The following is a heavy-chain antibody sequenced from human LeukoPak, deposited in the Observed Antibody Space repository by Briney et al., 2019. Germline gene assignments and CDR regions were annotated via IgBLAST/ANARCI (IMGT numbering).Heavy chain of an antibody. J-gene: IGHJ5*02. CDR2: IYYSGST. V-gene: IGHV4-59*12. Sequence: SETLSLTCTVSGGSISSYYWSWIRQPPGKGLEWIGYIYYSGSTNYNPSLKSRVTISVDTSKNQFSLKLSSVTAADTAVYYCARGLIVVVPAASENWFDPWGQGTLVTVSS. CDR1: GGSISSYY. CDR3: ARGLIVVVPAASENWFDP. D-gene: IGHD2-2*01.